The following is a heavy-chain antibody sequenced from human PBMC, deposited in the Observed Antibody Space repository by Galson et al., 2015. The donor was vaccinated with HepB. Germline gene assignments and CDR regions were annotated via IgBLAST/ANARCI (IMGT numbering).Heavy chain of an antibody. CDR3: AKGGAVAHDY. CDR2: ISGSGGST. V-gene: IGHV3-23*01. D-gene: IGHD6-19*01. Sequence: SLVLSCASAGFTFSIYAMSWVRQAPGNGLDWVSAISGSGGSTYYADSVKGRFTISRDNSKNTLYLQMNSLRAEDTAVYYCAKGGAVAHDYWGQGTLVTVSS. CDR1: GFTFSIYA. J-gene: IGHJ4*02.